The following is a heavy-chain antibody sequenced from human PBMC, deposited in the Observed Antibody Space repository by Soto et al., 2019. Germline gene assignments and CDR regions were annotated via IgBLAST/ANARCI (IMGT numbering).Heavy chain of an antibody. D-gene: IGHD3-10*01. Sequence: QVQLVQSGAEVKKPGSSVKVSCKTSGGAFNNYAITWVRQAPGQGLEWMGGIIPVFGAGNYAQRFQGRATITADEATSTVYMELRSLRPEDTAVYYCARTWYLLLQFGAFDIWGTGTMVTVSS. CDR2: IIPVFGAG. CDR3: ARTWYLLLQFGAFDI. V-gene: IGHV1-69*01. CDR1: GGAFNNYA. J-gene: IGHJ3*02.